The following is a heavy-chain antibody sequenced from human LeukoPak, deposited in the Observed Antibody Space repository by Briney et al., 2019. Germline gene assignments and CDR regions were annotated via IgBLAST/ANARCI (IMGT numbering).Heavy chain of an antibody. CDR2: IYTSGST. CDR3: ARDYSGSYPRHYYFDY. CDR1: GGSISSYY. Sequence: SETLSLTCTVSGGSISSYYWSWIRQPAGKGLEWIGRIYTSGSTNYNPSLKSRVTMSVDTSKNQFSLKLSSVTAADTAVYYCARDYSGSYPRHYYFDYWGQGTLVTVSS. D-gene: IGHD1-26*01. J-gene: IGHJ4*02. V-gene: IGHV4-4*07.